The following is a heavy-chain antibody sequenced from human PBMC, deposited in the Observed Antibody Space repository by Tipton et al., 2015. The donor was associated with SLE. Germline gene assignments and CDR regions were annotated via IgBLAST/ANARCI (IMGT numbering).Heavy chain of an antibody. D-gene: IGHD1-1*01. CDR1: GFSISSAYY. CDR2: IYHSGTT. V-gene: IGHV4-38-2*01. CDR3: ARRPPCQPRNEYFDL. Sequence: TLSLTCAVSGFSISSAYYWGWIRQPPGKGLEWIGNIYHSGTTYYNPSLKSRVTMSVDTSKSQFSLKLSSVTATDTAVYYCARRPPCQPRNEYFDLWGRGTLVTVSS. J-gene: IGHJ2*01.